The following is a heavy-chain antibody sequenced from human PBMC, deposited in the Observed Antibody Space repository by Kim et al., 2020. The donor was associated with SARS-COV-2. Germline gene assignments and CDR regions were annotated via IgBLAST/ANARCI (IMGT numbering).Heavy chain of an antibody. CDR3: VPSAEYFYFDY. D-gene: IGHD6-6*01. Sequence: ASVKVSCKASGYTFTDYYMHWVRQVPGQRLEWMGWINPKSGGTHYPQNFQGRVTMTRDTSISTAYMELTSLRSDDTAVYYCVPSAEYFYFDYWGQGTLVTVSS. CDR2: INPKSGGT. CDR1: GYTFTDYY. J-gene: IGHJ4*02. V-gene: IGHV1-2*02.